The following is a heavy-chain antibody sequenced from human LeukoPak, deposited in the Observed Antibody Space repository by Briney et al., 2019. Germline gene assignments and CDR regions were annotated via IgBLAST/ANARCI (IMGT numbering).Heavy chain of an antibody. V-gene: IGHV3-11*01. D-gene: IGHD5-24*01. CDR3: ARDLDGYNYNYFDY. CDR2: ISSSGSTI. Sequence: GGSLRLSCAASGFTFSDYYMSWIRQAPGKGLEWVSYISSSGSTIYYADSVKGRFTISRDNAKNSLCLQMNSLRAEDTAVYYCARDLDGYNYNYFDYWGQGTLVTVSS. CDR1: GFTFSDYY. J-gene: IGHJ4*02.